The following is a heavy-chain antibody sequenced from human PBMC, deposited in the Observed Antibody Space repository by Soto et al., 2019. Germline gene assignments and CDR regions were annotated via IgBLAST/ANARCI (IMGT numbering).Heavy chain of an antibody. CDR3: ARVTMVIRDSDHFGVDV. Sequence: TLSLTCLVSGFPISSPYSWGWIRQPPGKGLEWIGSISHTGTTSYSPSLTSRVSISVDTSKNQVSLKLTSVTAADTAVYFCARVTMVIRDSDHFGVDVWGHGTTVTVSS. CDR2: ISHTGTT. CDR1: GFPISSPYS. J-gene: IGHJ6*02. D-gene: IGHD4-17*01. V-gene: IGHV4-38-2*02.